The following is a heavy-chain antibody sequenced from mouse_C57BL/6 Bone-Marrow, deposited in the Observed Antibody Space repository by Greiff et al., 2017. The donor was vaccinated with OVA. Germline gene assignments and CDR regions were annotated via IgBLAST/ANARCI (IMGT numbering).Heavy chain of an antibody. J-gene: IGHJ4*01. CDR3: AREGRQLRLRTMDY. CDR2: IYPRSGNT. V-gene: IGHV1-81*01. D-gene: IGHD3-2*02. CDR1: GYTFTSYG. Sequence: VMLVESGAELARPGASVKLSCKASGYTFTSYGISWVKQRTGQGLEWIGEIYPRSGNTYYNEKFKGKATLTADKSSSTAYMELRSLTSEDSAVYFCAREGRQLRLRTMDYWGQGTSITVSS.